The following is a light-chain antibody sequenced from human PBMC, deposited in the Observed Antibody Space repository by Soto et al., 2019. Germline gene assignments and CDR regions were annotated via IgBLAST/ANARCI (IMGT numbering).Light chain of an antibody. V-gene: IGKV3-15*01. Sequence: EIVMTQSPATLSVSPGERVTLSCRASQSVRNNLAWYQQKPGQAPRLLIYGASTRATVIPARFSGGGSGTEFTLTISSLQSEDFAIYYCQHYNNWPPWTFGQGTKVEIK. CDR1: QSVRNN. CDR2: GAS. CDR3: QHYNNWPPWT. J-gene: IGKJ1*01.